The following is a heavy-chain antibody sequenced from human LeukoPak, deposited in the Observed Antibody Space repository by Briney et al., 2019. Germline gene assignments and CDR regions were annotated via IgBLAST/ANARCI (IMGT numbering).Heavy chain of an antibody. CDR2: ISYDGSNK. Sequence: GGSLRLSCAASGFTFSSYAMHWVRQAPGKGLEWVAVISYDGSNKYYADSVKGRFTISRDNSKNTLYLQMNSLRAEDTAVYYCARVPYLAAAGRDWGQGTLVTVSS. CDR3: ARVPYLAAAGRD. CDR1: GFTFSSYA. V-gene: IGHV3-30-3*01. J-gene: IGHJ4*02. D-gene: IGHD6-13*01.